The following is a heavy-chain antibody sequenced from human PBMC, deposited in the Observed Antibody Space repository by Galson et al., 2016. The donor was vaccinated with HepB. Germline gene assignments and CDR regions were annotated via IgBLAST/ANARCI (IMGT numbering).Heavy chain of an antibody. J-gene: IGHJ5*02. CDR3: ARGHPRGRYDYTSGNYNNVVFDV. D-gene: IGHD3-10*01. CDR2: ITHTGST. Sequence: ETLSLTWAVYGVSFSGYYWSWIRQPPGKGPERMGEITHTGSTTHNPSLKSRVAMSLDTSKNHLSLKLNFVTAADTAVYYCARGHPRGRYDYTSGNYNNVVFDVWGQGSLVTVSA. CDR1: GVSFSGYY. V-gene: IGHV4-34*01.